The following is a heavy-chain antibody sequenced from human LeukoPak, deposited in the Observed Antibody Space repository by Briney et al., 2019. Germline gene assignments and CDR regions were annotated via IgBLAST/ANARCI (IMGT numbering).Heavy chain of an antibody. CDR3: ARDAYCSGGSCYVY. CDR2: TNQDGSEK. CDR1: GFTFSSYW. D-gene: IGHD2-15*01. V-gene: IGHV3-7*01. Sequence: PGGSLRLSCAASGFTFSSYWMSWVRQAPGKGPEWVANTNQDGSEKNYVDSVKGRFTISRDNAENSLDLQMNSPRAEDTAIYYCARDAYCSGGSCYVYWGRGTLVTVSS. J-gene: IGHJ4*02.